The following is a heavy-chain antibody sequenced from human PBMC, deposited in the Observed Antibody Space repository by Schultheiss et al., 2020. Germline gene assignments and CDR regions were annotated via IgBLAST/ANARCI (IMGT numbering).Heavy chain of an antibody. D-gene: IGHD3-22*01. V-gene: IGHV4-39*01. CDR2: IYYSGST. CDR3: ASVLYDSSGHFDP. CDR1: GGSISSSSYY. J-gene: IGHJ5*02. Sequence: ETLSLTCTVSGGSISSSSYYWGWIRQPPGKGLEWIGSIYYSGSTYYNPSLKSRVTISVDTSKNQFSLKLSSVTAADTAVYYCASVLYDSSGHFDPWGQGTLVTVSS.